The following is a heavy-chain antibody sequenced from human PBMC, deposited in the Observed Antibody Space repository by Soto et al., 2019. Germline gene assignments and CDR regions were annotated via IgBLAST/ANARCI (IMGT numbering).Heavy chain of an antibody. CDR1: GFTVRSNY. CDR2: ITDSGSDT. Sequence: PGGSLRLSCAASGFTVRSNYMSWVRQAPGKGLEWVSAITDSGSDTYYVDSVKGRFTISRDNSKNTVYLQMNSLRAEDAALYYCAKLGSSSWSPHYYFDYWGQGTLVTVSS. CDR3: AKLGSSSWSPHYYFDY. J-gene: IGHJ4*02. V-gene: IGHV3-23*01. D-gene: IGHD2-2*01.